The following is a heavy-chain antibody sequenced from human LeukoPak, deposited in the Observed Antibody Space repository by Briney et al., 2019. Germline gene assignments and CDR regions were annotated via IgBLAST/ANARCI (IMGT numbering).Heavy chain of an antibody. V-gene: IGHV3-23*01. CDR1: GFAFSSYA. D-gene: IGHD6-19*01. CDR2: ISGSGATT. J-gene: IGHJ4*02. Sequence: RGSLRLSCAASGFAFSSYAMRWVRQAPGKGLDLVSTISGSGATTSYADSVKDRFTISRDNSENNLYLQMNSMRAEDTAVYYCAKDFLLRMAVAIDYWGQGTLVTVYS. CDR3: AKDFLLRMAVAIDY.